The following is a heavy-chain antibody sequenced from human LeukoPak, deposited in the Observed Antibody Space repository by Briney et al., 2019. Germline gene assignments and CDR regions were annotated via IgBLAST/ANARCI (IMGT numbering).Heavy chain of an antibody. D-gene: IGHD3-3*01. CDR2: ISGSGGST. CDR3: AKDPSGTTYYDFWSGYGDAFDI. V-gene: IGHV3-23*01. Sequence: GGSLRLSCAASGFTFSSYAMSWVRQAPGKGLEWVSAISGSGGSTYYADSVKGRFTISRDNSKNTLYLQMNSLRAEDTAVYYCAKDPSGTTYYDFWSGYGDAFDIWGQGTMVTVSS. CDR1: GFTFSSYA. J-gene: IGHJ3*02.